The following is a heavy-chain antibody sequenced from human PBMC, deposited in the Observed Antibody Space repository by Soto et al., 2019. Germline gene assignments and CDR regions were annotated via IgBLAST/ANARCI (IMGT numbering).Heavy chain of an antibody. V-gene: IGHV1-2*04. J-gene: IGHJ6*02. CDR3: ARGGSGAIAARPINYGMDV. D-gene: IGHD6-6*01. CDR1: GYTFTGYY. Sequence: ASVKVSCKASGYTFTGYYMHWVRQAPGQGLEWMGWINPNSGGTNYAQKFQGWVTMTRDTSISTAYLELSRLRSDVTAVYYCARGGSGAIAARPINYGMDVWGQGTTVTVSS. CDR2: INPNSGGT.